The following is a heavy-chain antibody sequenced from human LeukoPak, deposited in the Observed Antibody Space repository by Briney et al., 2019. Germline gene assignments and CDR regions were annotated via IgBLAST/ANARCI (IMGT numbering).Heavy chain of an antibody. Sequence: PGGSLRLSCAASGFTFSDHYMDWVRQAPGKGLEGVARSRNKANSYTTEYAASVKGRFTSSRDESKNSLSLLMHSLRAEDTAVYFCVRGYNSFATWGQGTLVTVSP. D-gene: IGHD3-22*01. CDR3: VRGYNSFAT. CDR1: GFTFSDHY. V-gene: IGHV3-72*01. J-gene: IGHJ1*01. CDR2: SRNKANSYTT.